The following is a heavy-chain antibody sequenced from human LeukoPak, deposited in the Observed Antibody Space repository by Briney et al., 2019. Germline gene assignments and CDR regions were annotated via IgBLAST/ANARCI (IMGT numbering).Heavy chain of an antibody. CDR3: VRGGIQVSGIDEIDY. D-gene: IGHD6-19*01. V-gene: IGHV3-13*01. CDR1: GFTFRSYD. Sequence: GGSLRLSCAASGFTFRSYDMHWVRQVTGKGLGWVSAVGISGDTYYAGSVKGRFAISRENAKNSLYLQMNSLTAGDTAVYYCVRGGIQVSGIDEIDYWGQGTLVTVSS. CDR2: VGISGDT. J-gene: IGHJ4*02.